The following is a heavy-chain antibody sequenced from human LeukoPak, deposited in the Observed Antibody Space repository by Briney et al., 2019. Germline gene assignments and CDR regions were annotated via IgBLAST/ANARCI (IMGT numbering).Heavy chain of an antibody. V-gene: IGHV3-30*18. Sequence: GGSLRLSCAASGFTLSSYGMHWVRQAPGKGLEWVAVISYDGSNKYYADSVKGRFTISRDNSKNTLYLQMNSLRAEDTAVYYCAKVNGDYAFFDYWGQGTLVTVSS. CDR2: ISYDGSNK. D-gene: IGHD4-17*01. J-gene: IGHJ4*02. CDR3: AKVNGDYAFFDY. CDR1: GFTLSSYG.